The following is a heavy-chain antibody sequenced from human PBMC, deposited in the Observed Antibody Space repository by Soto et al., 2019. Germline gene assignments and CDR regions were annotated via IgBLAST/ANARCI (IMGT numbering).Heavy chain of an antibody. CDR1: TYSISSDYY. D-gene: IGHD5-18*01. CDR3: ARDRERYRYSSSWFDP. Sequence: TSETLSLTCAVSTYSISSDYYWGWIRQPPGKGLEWIGSIYHSGSTYYNPSLKSRVTISIDTSKNQFSLKLSSATAADTAVYYCARDRERYRYSSSWFDPWGQGTLVTVSS. CDR2: IYHSGST. J-gene: IGHJ5*02. V-gene: IGHV4-38-2*02.